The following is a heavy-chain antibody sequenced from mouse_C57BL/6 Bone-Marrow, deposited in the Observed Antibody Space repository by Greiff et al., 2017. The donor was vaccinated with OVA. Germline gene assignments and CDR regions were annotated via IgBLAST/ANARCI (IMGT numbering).Heavy chain of an antibody. V-gene: IGHV5-17*01. J-gene: IGHJ1*03. D-gene: IGHD1-1*01. CDR1: GFTFSDYG. Sequence: EVNVVESGGGLVKPGGSLKLSCAASGFTFSDYGMHWVRQAPEKGLEWVAYISSGSSTIYYADTVKGRFTISRDNAKNTLFLQMTSLRSEDTAMYYCAREYYGSSYDWYFDVWGTGTTVTVSS. CDR3: AREYYGSSYDWYFDV. CDR2: ISSGSSTI.